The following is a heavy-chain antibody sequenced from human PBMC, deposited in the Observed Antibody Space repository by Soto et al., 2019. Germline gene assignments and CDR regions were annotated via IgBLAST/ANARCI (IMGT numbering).Heavy chain of an antibody. J-gene: IGHJ6*02. Sequence: EVQLLESGGGLVQPGGSLRLSCAASGFTFSSYAMSWVRQAPGKGLEWVSAISGSGGSTYHADAVKGRLTISRDNSKTALYLQVNSLRAEDTAVYYCAKDLPRGRGGMFYYYYCLDVWGQGTKVTVSS. CDR1: GFTFSSYA. CDR2: ISGSGGST. D-gene: IGHD1-26*01. CDR3: AKDLPRGRGGMFYYYYCLDV. V-gene: IGHV3-23*01.